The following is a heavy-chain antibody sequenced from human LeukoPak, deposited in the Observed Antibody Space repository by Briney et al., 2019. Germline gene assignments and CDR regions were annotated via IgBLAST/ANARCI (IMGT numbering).Heavy chain of an antibody. CDR1: GFNFISDR. D-gene: IGHD4-17*01. J-gene: IGHJ4*02. V-gene: IGHV3-30*18. CDR3: AKRPSDYGDYVSYFDY. Sequence: GGSLRLSCAAFGFNFISDRMGWVGQGPSKGLEGGGVISDDGRSKDYEDFVKGRFTISRENSKDTLYLQMNSLRDEDTAVYYCAKRPSDYGDYVSYFDYWGQGTLVTVSS. CDR2: ISDDGRSK.